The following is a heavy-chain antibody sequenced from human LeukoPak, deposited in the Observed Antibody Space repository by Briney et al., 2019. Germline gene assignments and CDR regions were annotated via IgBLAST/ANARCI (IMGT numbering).Heavy chain of an antibody. J-gene: IGHJ3*02. CDR3: AREGIVVVPAASDAFDI. D-gene: IGHD2-2*01. CDR1: GFTFSSYS. CDR2: MSSSSSYT. Sequence: GVSLSLSCAASGFTFSSYSLNWVRQAPGKGLEGVSSMSSSSSYTYYADSVKGRFTISRDNAKHSLYLKMNSPRAEDTAASYCAREGIVVVPAASDAFDIWGQGTMVTVSS. V-gene: IGHV3-21*01.